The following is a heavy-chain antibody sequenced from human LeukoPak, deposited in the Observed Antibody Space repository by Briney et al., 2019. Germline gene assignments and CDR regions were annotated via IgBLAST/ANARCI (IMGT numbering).Heavy chain of an antibody. Sequence: ASVKVSCKASGYTFSDYYMHWVRQAPGQGLEWMGWISAYNGNTNYAQKLQGRVTMTTDTSTSTAYMELRSLRSDDTAVYYCARAQKYYYDSSGYYHVDYWGQGTLVTVSS. D-gene: IGHD3-22*01. CDR3: ARAQKYYYDSSGYYHVDY. CDR1: GYTFSDYY. V-gene: IGHV1-18*04. CDR2: ISAYNGNT. J-gene: IGHJ4*02.